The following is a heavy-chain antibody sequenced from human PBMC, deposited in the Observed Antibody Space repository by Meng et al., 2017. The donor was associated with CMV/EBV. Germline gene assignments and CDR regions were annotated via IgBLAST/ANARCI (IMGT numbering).Heavy chain of an antibody. D-gene: IGHD3-3*01. J-gene: IGHJ4*02. V-gene: IGHV4-30-4*08. CDR1: GGSISSGDYY. Sequence: QGKLQEAGPGLVKPSQTLSLTCTVSGGSISSGDYYWSWIRQPPGKGLEWIGYIYYSGSTYYNPSLKSRVTISVDTSKNQFPLKLSSVTAADTAVYYCARDNRRGGVDYWGQGTLVTVSS. CDR3: ARDNRRGGVDY. CDR2: IYYSGST.